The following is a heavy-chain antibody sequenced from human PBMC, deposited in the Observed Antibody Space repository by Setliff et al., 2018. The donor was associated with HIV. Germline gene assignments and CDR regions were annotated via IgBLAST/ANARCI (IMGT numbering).Heavy chain of an antibody. CDR2: IYTSGST. J-gene: IGHJ3*02. D-gene: IGHD6-19*01. CDR1: GGSISSHY. CDR3: AREDIAVASALDI. V-gene: IGHV4-4*08. Sequence: PSETLSLTCTVSGGSISSHYWSWIRQPPGKGLEWIGYIYTSGSTNYNPSLKSRVTISVDTSKNQFSLKLSSVTAADTAVYYCAREDIAVASALDIWGQGTMVTVSS.